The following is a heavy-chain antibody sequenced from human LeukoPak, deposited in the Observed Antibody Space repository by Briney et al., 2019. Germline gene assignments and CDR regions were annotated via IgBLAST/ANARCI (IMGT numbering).Heavy chain of an antibody. CDR3: ARQGIRYYYDSSGYPSDAFDI. CDR1: GYSFTSYW. J-gene: IGHJ3*02. V-gene: IGHV5-51*01. Sequence: GESLKISCKGSGYSFTSYWIGWVRQMPGKGLEWMGIIYPGDSDTRYSPSFQGQVTISADKSISTAYLQWGSLKASDTAMYYCARQGIRYYYDSSGYPSDAFDIWGQGTMVTVSS. D-gene: IGHD3-22*01. CDR2: IYPGDSDT.